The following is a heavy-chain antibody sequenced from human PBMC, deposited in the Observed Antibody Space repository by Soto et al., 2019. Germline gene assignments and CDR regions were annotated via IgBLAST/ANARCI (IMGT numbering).Heavy chain of an antibody. D-gene: IGHD3-16*01. J-gene: IGHJ6*02. CDR2: IIPILGIA. CDR3: ARMPRPLGELPPRSGTWDV. Sequence: EASVKVSCKASGGTFSSYTISWVRQAPGQGLEWMGRIIPILGIANYAQKFQGRVTITADKSTSTAYMELSSLRSEDTAVYYCARMPRPLGELPPRSGTWDVWGQGTTVTVSS. CDR1: GGTFSSYT. V-gene: IGHV1-69*02.